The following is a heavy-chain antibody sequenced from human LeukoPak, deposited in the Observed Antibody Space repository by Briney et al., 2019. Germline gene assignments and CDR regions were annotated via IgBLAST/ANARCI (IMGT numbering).Heavy chain of an antibody. J-gene: IGHJ6*03. D-gene: IGHD3-3*01. CDR1: GGTFSSYA. CDR3: ARVYDAIYYYYMDV. V-gene: IGHV1-69*06. Sequence: GASVKVSCKASGGTFSSYAISWVRQAPGQGLEWMGGIIPIFGTANYAQKFQGRVTITADKSTSTAYMELSSLRSEDTAVYYCARVYDAIYYYYMDVWGKGTTVTVSS. CDR2: IIPIFGTA.